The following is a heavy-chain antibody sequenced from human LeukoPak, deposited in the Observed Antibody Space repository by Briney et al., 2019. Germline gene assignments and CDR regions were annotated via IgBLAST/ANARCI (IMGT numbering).Heavy chain of an antibody. J-gene: IGHJ3*02. CDR3: SRWNFAFDI. D-gene: IGHD1-7*01. V-gene: IGHV3-7*01. Sequence: PGGSLRLSCAASTFTFGDYYMGWLRQAPGKGLEWVAYIEQLGNAKSYIDSVKGRFTISRDNAKNSLYLQMDSLRVEDTAVYYCSRWNFAFDIWGQGTMVTVSS. CDR1: TFTFGDYY. CDR2: IEQLGNAK.